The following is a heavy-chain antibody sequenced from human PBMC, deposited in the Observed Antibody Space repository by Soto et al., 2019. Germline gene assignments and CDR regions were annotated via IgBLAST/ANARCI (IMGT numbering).Heavy chain of an antibody. CDR2: ISAYSGNT. CDR1: GYTFSSYG. J-gene: IGHJ4*02. V-gene: IGHV1-18*01. D-gene: IGHD3-22*01. Sequence: QVQLVQSGAEVKKPGASVKVSCKAYGYTFSSYGLSWVRQAPGQGLEWMGWISAYSGNTVYTQRFKGRLTMATDTSVGTAYMELRSLRSDDTAGYYGARDFYQSSGYCDYWGKRTLVTVSS. CDR3: ARDFYQSSGYCDY.